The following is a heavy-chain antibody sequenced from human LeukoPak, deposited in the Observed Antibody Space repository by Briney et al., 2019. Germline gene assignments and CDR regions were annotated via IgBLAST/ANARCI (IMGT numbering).Heavy chain of an antibody. Sequence: ASVKVSCKASGYTFTGYYMHWVRQAPGQGLEWMGWINPNSGGTNYAQKFQGRVTMTRDTSISTAYMELSRLRSDDTAVYYRARGRGYSYGYALKTTPEDDYWGQGTLVTVSS. J-gene: IGHJ4*02. CDR1: GYTFTGYY. CDR2: INPNSGGT. D-gene: IGHD5-18*01. V-gene: IGHV1-2*02. CDR3: ARGRGYSYGYALKTTPEDDY.